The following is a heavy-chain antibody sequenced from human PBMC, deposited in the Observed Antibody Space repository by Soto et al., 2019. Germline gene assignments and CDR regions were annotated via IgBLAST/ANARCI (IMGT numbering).Heavy chain of an antibody. Sequence: QVQLVQSGAEVKKPGSSVKVSCRASGGTFNNYVINWVRQAPGQGLEWMAGIIPIFGTPNYAQKFQGRVTITADKSTSTAYMELNSLXXXXXXXXXXAGRCDGTNCLAHFDYWGQGTLVTVXS. J-gene: IGHJ4*02. V-gene: IGHV1-69*06. D-gene: IGHD2-2*01. CDR3: AGRCDGTNCLAHFDY. CDR1: GGTFNNYV. CDR2: IIPIFGTP.